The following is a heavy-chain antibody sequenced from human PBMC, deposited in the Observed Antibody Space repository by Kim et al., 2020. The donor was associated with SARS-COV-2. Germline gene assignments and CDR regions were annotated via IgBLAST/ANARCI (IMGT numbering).Heavy chain of an antibody. CDR3: TRRQEARGYSGYDRADDY. CDR2: IRSKANSYAT. J-gene: IGHJ4*02. Sequence: GGSLRLSCAASGFTFSGSAMHWVRQASGKGLEWVGRIRSKANSYATAYAASVKGRFTISRDDSKNTAYLQMNSLKTEDTAVYYCTRRQEARGYSGYDRADDYWGQGTLVTVSS. CDR1: GFTFSGSA. D-gene: IGHD5-12*01. V-gene: IGHV3-73*01.